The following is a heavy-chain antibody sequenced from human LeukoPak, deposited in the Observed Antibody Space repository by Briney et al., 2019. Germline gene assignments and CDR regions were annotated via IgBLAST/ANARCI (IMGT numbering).Heavy chain of an antibody. CDR1: GYTFTGYY. Sequence: ASVKVSCKASGYTFTGYYMHWVRQAPGQGLEWMGWINPNSGGTNYAQKFQGRVTMTRDTSISTAYMELSRLRSDDTAVYYCARERSVGSSEGRYDYWGQGTLVTVSS. D-gene: IGHD1-26*01. CDR2: INPNSGGT. CDR3: ARERSVGSSEGRYDY. V-gene: IGHV1-2*02. J-gene: IGHJ4*02.